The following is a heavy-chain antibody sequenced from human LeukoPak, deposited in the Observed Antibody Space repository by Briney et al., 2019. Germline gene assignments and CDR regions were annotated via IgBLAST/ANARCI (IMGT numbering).Heavy chain of an antibody. J-gene: IGHJ4*02. Sequence: SETLSLTCTVSGGSISSYFWSWIRQPAGKGLEWIGRIYTSGSTNYNPSLKSRVTMSVDTSKNQFSLKLSSVTAADTAVYYCASSPFTFGGVIVWTFDYWGQGTLVTVSS. CDR1: GGSISSYF. D-gene: IGHD3-16*02. CDR3: ASSPFTFGGVIVWTFDY. V-gene: IGHV4-4*07. CDR2: IYTSGST.